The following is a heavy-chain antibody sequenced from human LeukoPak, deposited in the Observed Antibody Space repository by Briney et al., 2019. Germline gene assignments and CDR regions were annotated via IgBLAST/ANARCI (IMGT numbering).Heavy chain of an antibody. J-gene: IGHJ4*02. CDR2: INHSGST. Sequence: SETLSLTCAVYGGSFSGYYWSWIRQPPGKGLEWIGEINHSGSTNYNPSLKSRVTISVDTSKNQLSLKLSSVTAADTAVYYCARGSEVYDYWGQGTLVTVSS. D-gene: IGHD2-8*01. CDR3: ARGSEVYDY. CDR1: GGSFSGYY. V-gene: IGHV4-34*01.